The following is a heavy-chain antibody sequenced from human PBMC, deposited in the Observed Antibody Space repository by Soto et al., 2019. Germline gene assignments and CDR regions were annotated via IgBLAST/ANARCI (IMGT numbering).Heavy chain of an antibody. CDR1: GYTFTSYG. D-gene: IGHD3-9*01. J-gene: IGHJ6*02. V-gene: IGHV1-18*01. CDR3: ARGVRGYDILTGYYYYGMDV. Sequence: ASVKVSCKASGYTFTSYGISWVRQAPGQGLEWMGWISAYNGNTNYAQKLQGRVTMTTDTSASTAYMELSSLRSEDTAVYYCARGVRGYDILTGYYYYGMDVWGQGTTVTVSS. CDR2: ISAYNGNT.